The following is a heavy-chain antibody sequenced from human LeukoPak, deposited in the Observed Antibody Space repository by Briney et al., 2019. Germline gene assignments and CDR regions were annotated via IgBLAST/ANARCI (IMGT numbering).Heavy chain of an antibody. Sequence: GGSLRLSCAASGFTFSSYGMHWVRQAPGKGLEWVAVISYDGSNKYYADSVKGRFTISRDNSKNTLYLQMNSLRAEDTAVYYCARETVLLWFGNPHYGMDVWGKGTTVTVSS. CDR2: ISYDGSNK. V-gene: IGHV3-30*03. J-gene: IGHJ6*04. D-gene: IGHD3-10*01. CDR3: ARETVLLWFGNPHYGMDV. CDR1: GFTFSSYG.